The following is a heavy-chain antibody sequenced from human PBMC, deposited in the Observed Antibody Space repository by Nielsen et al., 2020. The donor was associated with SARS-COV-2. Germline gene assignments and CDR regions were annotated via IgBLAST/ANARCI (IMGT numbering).Heavy chain of an antibody. D-gene: IGHD3-10*01. CDR1: GFSFSSYA. V-gene: IGHV3-23*01. CDR2: IGTTGDKT. Sequence: GGSLRLSCAASGFSFSSYAMTWVRQAPGKGLEWVSSIGTTGDKTFYADSVKGRFTISRDNAKNTLYLQMSSLRAEDTAVYYCARAPYGSGAYSWFDPWGQGTLVTVSS. CDR3: ARAPYGSGAYSWFDP. J-gene: IGHJ5*02.